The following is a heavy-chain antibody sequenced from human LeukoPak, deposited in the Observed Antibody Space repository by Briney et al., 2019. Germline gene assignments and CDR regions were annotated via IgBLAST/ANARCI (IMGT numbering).Heavy chain of an antibody. CDR3: ARDRGSYWDGGNDY. D-gene: IGHD1-26*01. J-gene: IGHJ4*02. Sequence: PGGSLRLSCAASGFTFSTYGIHWVRQAPGRGLEWVAAIWPDGSYIYYADSVKGRFTISRDNSKNTVYLQMNTLRAEDTAVYYCARDRGSYWDGGNDYWGQGTLVTVSS. CDR2: IWPDGSYI. V-gene: IGHV3-33*01. CDR1: GFTFSTYG.